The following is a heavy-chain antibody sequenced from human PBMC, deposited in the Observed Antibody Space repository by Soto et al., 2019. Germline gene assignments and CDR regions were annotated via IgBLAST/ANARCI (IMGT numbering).Heavy chain of an antibody. J-gene: IGHJ6*02. CDR3: ARGTVAAAGGSYGMDV. CDR1: GGSISSYY. D-gene: IGHD6-13*01. V-gene: IGHV4-59*01. Sequence: SETLSLTCTVSGGSISSYYWSWIRQPPGKGLEWIGYIYYSGSTNYNPSLKSRVTISVDTSKNQFSLKLSSVTAADTAVYYCARGTVAAAGGSYGMDVWGHGTTVTVSS. CDR2: IYYSGST.